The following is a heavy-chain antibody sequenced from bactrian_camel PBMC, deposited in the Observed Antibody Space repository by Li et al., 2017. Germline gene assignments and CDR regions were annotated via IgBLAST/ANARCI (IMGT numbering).Heavy chain of an antibody. CDR2: IASGGST. D-gene: IGHD6*01. J-gene: IGHJ4*01. CDR3: AADPQCIGTWSGFDY. CDR1: GLTYVSNC. Sequence: QLVESGGGPVQTGGSLRLSCEVSGLTYVSNCVAWFRQAPGEEREEVAAIASGGSTYYANSLKGRFTISQDNAKNTVYLQMNSLKPEDTAMYYCAADPQCIGTWSGFDYWGQGTQVTVS. V-gene: IGHV3S53*01.